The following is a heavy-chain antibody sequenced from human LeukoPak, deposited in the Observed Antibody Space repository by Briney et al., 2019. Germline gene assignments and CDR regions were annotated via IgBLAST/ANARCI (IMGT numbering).Heavy chain of an antibody. V-gene: IGHV3-21*01. J-gene: IGHJ4*02. CDR3: ARDLGDGYNSEEYYFDY. CDR2: ISSSSSYI. Sequence: GGSLRLSCAASGFPLSGYAMNWVRQAPGKGLEWVSSISSSSSYIYYADSVKGRFTISRDNAKNSLYLQMNSLRAEDTAVYYCARDLGDGYNSEEYYFDYWGQGTLVTVSS. D-gene: IGHD5-24*01. CDR1: GFPLSGYA.